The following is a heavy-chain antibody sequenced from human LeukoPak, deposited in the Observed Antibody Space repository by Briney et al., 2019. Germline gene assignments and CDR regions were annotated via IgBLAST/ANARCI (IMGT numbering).Heavy chain of an antibody. CDR3: ARDVYTDSSNF. CDR1: GFTVNNNY. D-gene: IGHD5-24*01. Sequence: GGSLRLSCAASGFTVNNNYMTWVRQAPGKGLEWVSVIYTGGNTNYADSVKGRFTISRDISKNTVYLQMDSLRAEDTAVYFCARDVYTDSSNFWGQGTLVTVSS. J-gene: IGHJ4*02. CDR2: IYTGGNT. V-gene: IGHV3-66*01.